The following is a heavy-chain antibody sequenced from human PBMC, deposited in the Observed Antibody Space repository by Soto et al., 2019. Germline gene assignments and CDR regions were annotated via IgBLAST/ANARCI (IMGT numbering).Heavy chain of an antibody. V-gene: IGHV4-39*01. CDR2: IYYSGST. CDR3: ARHLEWFGELSGLYYYYYMDV. J-gene: IGHJ6*03. D-gene: IGHD3-10*01. Sequence: SETLSLTCTVSGGSISSSSYYWGWIRQPPGKGLEWIGSIYYSGSTYYNPSLKSRVTISVDTSKNQFSLKLSSVTAADTAVYYCARHLEWFGELSGLYYYYYMDVWGKGTTVTVS. CDR1: GGSISSSSYY.